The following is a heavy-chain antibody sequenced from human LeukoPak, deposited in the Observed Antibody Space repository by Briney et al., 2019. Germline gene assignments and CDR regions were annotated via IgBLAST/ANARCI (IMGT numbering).Heavy chain of an antibody. CDR1: GYSISSGYY. Sequence: SETLSHTCTVSGYSISSGYYWGWIRQPPGMGLEWIGSIYHSGSTYYNPSLKSRVTISVDTSKNQFSLKLSSVTAADMAVYYCARDGMVLRPSHFQHWGQGTLVTVSS. D-gene: IGHD3-10*01. V-gene: IGHV4-38-2*02. CDR2: IYHSGST. CDR3: ARDGMVLRPSHFQH. J-gene: IGHJ1*01.